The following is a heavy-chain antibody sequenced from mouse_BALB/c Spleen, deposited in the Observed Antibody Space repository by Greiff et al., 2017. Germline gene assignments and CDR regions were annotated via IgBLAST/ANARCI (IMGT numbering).Heavy chain of an antibody. D-gene: IGHD2-4*01. J-gene: IGHJ4*01. CDR2: IWAGGST. Sequence: VMLVESGPGLVAPSQSLSITCTVSGFSLTSYGVHWVRQPPGKGLEWLGVIWAGGSTNYNSALMSRLSISKDNSKSQVFLKMNSLQTDDTAMYYCARDHYYDYDGYAMDYWGQGTSVTVSS. V-gene: IGHV2-9*02. CDR3: ARDHYYDYDGYAMDY. CDR1: GFSLTSYG.